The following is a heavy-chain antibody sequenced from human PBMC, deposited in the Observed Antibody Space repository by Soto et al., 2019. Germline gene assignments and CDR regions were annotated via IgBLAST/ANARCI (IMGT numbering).Heavy chain of an antibody. CDR1: GFTFDDYG. J-gene: IGHJ3*02. CDR3: ARDRSRRGEDAFDI. V-gene: IGHV3-20*01. CDR2: INWNGGST. Sequence: GGSLRLSCAASGFTFDDYGMSWVRQAPGKGLEWVSGINWNGGSTGYADSVKGRFTISRDNAKNSLYLQMNSLRAEDTALYLCARDRSRRGEDAFDIWGQGTMVTVSS. D-gene: IGHD3-16*01.